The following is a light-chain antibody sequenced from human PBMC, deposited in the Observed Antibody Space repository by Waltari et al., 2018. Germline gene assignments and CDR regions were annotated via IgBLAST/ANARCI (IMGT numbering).Light chain of an antibody. CDR2: EVN. Sequence: QSALTQPPSASGSPGQSVTISCAGTNSDIGGSTSVSWYQQPPGRAPKLIIYEVNKRPSGVPDRFSGSKSDNTAYLTVSGLLAEDEADYCCSSHIGLNNFILFGGGTKLTVL. J-gene: IGLJ2*01. V-gene: IGLV2-8*01. CDR3: SSHIGLNNFIL. CDR1: NSDIGGSTS.